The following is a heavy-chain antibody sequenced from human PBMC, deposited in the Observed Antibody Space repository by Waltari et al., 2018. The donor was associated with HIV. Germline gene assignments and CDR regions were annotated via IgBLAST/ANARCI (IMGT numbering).Heavy chain of an antibody. Sequence: QVQLQQWGGGLVKHSETLSLTCAVYGRSFSSYQWRWIRQSPGRGLEWIGKISQGGSTAYNPSLKNRVAMSMDISTNQISLNLGSVTPADTAVYCCARGRLAVAGTDEYFQHWGPGAPVTVSS. CDR2: ISQGGST. D-gene: IGHD6-19*01. J-gene: IGHJ1*01. V-gene: IGHV4-34*01. CDR3: ARGRLAVAGTDEYFQH. CDR1: GRSFSSYQ.